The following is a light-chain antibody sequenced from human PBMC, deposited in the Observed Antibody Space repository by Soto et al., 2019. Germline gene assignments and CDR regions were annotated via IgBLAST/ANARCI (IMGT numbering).Light chain of an antibody. CDR3: QQRRSWPPTIT. CDR2: WAS. J-gene: IGKJ5*01. V-gene: IGKV4-1*01. Sequence: DIVMTQSPDSLAVSLGERATINCRSSQSVLYSSNNKNYLAWYQQKPGQPPKLLFYWASSRQSGVPDRFSGSGSGTDFTLTIRSLQAEDVAVYYCQQRRSWPPTITFGQGTRLDIK. CDR1: QSVLYSSNNKNY.